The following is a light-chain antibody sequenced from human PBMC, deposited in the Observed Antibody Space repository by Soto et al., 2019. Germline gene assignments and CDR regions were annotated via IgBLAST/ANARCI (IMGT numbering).Light chain of an antibody. Sequence: QSALTQPASVSGSPGQSITISCTGTSSDVGGYNYVSWYQQHPGKAPKLMIYDVSTRPSGVSNRFSGSKSGNTASLTISGLQAEDEADYYCSSYTSSSTPDVFGTGTKVTVL. CDR2: DVS. J-gene: IGLJ1*01. CDR1: SSDVGGYNY. V-gene: IGLV2-14*01. CDR3: SSYTSSSTPDV.